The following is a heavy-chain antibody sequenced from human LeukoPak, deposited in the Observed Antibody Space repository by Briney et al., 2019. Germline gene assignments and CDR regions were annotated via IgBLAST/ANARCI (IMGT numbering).Heavy chain of an antibody. CDR3: ARDRLLWGLGNWFDL. V-gene: IGHV1-18*01. J-gene: IGHJ5*02. CDR2: VSTSNPHT. Sequence: ASAKVSCKTSGYTFTNYGISWVRQAPGQGLEWMGWVSTSNPHTNYAPKFRGRVIMTIDTSTTTAYLEMRSLTSDDTAVYYCARDRLLWGLGNWFDLWGQGALVTVTS. D-gene: IGHD2-21*01. CDR1: GYTFTNYG.